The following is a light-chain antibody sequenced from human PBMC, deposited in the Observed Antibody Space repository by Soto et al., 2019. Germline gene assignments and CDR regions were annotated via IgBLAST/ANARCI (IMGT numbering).Light chain of an antibody. CDR3: SSYAGNNNLI. CDR2: DVS. J-gene: IGLJ2*01. V-gene: IGLV2-8*01. CDR1: SSDVGGYDH. Sequence: QSALTQPPSASGSPGQSVTISCTGTSSDVGGYDHVSWYQQHPGKAPKLMIYDVSKRPSGVPDRFSGSESGNSASLTVSGLQAEDEADYYCSSYAGNNNLIFGGGTKLTVL.